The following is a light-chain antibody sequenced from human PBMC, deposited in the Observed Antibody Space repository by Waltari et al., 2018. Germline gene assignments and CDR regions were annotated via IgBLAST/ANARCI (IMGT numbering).Light chain of an antibody. CDR1: RSNIGNNY. CDR2: EDN. J-gene: IGLJ7*01. CDR3: GTWDSSLSGAV. Sequence: QSVLTQPPSVSAAPGQRVTISCSGGRSNIGNNYVSWYRQFPGTAPKLLIYEDNGRPSGVPGRFSCSKSGTSATLDITGLQAGDEADYYCGTWDSSLSGAVFGGGTHLTVL. V-gene: IGLV1-51*02.